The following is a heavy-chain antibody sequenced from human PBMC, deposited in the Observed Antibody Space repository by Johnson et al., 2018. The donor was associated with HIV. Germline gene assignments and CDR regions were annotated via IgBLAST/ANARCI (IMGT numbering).Heavy chain of an antibody. CDR1: GFTFSSYG. CDR2: ISSSGSTI. D-gene: IGHD5-12*01. J-gene: IGHJ3*02. Sequence: VLLVESGGGVVQPGGSLRLSCAASGFTFSSYGMHWVRQAPGKGLEWVSYISSSGSTIYYADSVKGRFTISRDNAKKSLYLQMSSLKAEDTAVYYCARGGGYSGYDRGGRAFDIWGQGTMVTVSS. V-gene: IGHV3-48*04. CDR3: ARGGGYSGYDRGGRAFDI.